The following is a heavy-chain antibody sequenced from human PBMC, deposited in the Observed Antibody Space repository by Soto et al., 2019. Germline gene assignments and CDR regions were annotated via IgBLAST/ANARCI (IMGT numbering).Heavy chain of an antibody. Sequence: GGSLRLSCAASGFMFSSYPMTWVLQAPGKGLEWVSALSGGGDSTYYAPSVRGRFAISRDNSKNTLYLQMNSLRAEDTAVYYCATGLRSVYGPFDSWGQGTLVTVSS. CDR1: GFMFSSYP. CDR3: ATGLRSVYGPFDS. CDR2: LSGGGDST. V-gene: IGHV3-23*01. J-gene: IGHJ4*02. D-gene: IGHD5-12*01.